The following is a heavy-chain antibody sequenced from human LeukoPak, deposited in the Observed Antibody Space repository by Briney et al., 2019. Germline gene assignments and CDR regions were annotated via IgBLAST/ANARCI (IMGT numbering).Heavy chain of an antibody. Sequence: GGSLRLSFAASGFTFSSYSMNWVRQAPGKGLEWVSYISSSSSTIYYADSVKGRFTISRDNAKNSLYLQMNSLRAEDTAVYYCARDSKSRYSSSWYSHFDYWGQGTLVTVSS. V-gene: IGHV3-48*01. D-gene: IGHD6-13*01. CDR3: ARDSKSRYSSSWYSHFDY. CDR2: ISSSSSTI. J-gene: IGHJ4*02. CDR1: GFTFSSYS.